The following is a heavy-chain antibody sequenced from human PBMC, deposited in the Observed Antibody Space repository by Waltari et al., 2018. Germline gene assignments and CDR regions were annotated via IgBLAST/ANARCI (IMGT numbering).Heavy chain of an antibody. J-gene: IGHJ3*02. CDR1: GYPISRGYH. Sequence: QVQLQESGPGLVKPSETLSLTCAVSGYPISRGYHLAWLRQPPGKGLEWIGSIYHSWSTYYNPSLKSRVTISVDTSKNQFSLKLSSVTAADTAVYYCAIRYNWNDEIVAFDIWGQGTMVTVSS. V-gene: IGHV4-38-2*01. CDR3: AIRYNWNDEIVAFDI. D-gene: IGHD1-1*01. CDR2: IYHSWST.